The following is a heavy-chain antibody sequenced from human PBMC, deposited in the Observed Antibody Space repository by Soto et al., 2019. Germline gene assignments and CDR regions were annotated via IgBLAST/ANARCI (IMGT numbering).Heavy chain of an antibody. CDR2: IYYSGST. CDR1: GGTISSWY. Sequence: SETLSLTCTVSGGTISSWYWSWIRQPPGKGLEWIGYIYYSGSTNCNPSLKSRVTISVDTSKNQFSLKLSSVTAADTAVYYCAREGVSSSWYNYYGMDVWGQGTTVTVSS. V-gene: IGHV4-59*12. J-gene: IGHJ6*02. D-gene: IGHD6-13*01. CDR3: AREGVSSSWYNYYGMDV.